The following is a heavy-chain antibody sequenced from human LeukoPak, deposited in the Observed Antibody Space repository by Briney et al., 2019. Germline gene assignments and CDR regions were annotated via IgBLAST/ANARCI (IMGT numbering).Heavy chain of an antibody. J-gene: IGHJ4*02. CDR2: INHSGST. CDR3: ARRGGSSGYYNDY. V-gene: IGHV4-34*01. Sequence: ASETLSLTCAVYGGSFSGYYWSWIRQPPGKGLEWIGEINHSGSTNYNPSLKSRVTISVDTSKNQFSLKLSSVTAADTAVYYCARRGGSSGYYNDYWGQGTLVTVSS. D-gene: IGHD3-22*01. CDR1: GGSFSGYY.